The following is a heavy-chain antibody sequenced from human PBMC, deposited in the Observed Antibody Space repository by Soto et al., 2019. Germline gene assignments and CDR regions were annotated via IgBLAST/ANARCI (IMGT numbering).Heavy chain of an antibody. D-gene: IGHD4-17*01. CDR2: ISAYNGNT. Sequence: GASVKVSCKASGYTFTSYGISWVRQAPGQGLEWMGWISAYNGNTNYAQKLQGRVTMTTVTSTSTAYMELRSLRSDDTVVYYCARSHDYGDYSDYWGQGTLVTVSS. CDR1: GYTFTSYG. V-gene: IGHV1-18*01. J-gene: IGHJ4*02. CDR3: ARSHDYGDYSDY.